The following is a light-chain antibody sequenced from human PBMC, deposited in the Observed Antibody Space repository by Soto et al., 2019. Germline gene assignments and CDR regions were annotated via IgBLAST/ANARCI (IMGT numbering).Light chain of an antibody. V-gene: IGKV1-39*01. CDR3: QQCSSTPYS. Sequence: DIQMTQSPSSLSASVGDRVTITCRASQNIRNYLNWYQQTPGKAPKLLIYAAYSLQSGVPSRFSGSGSGTDFTLTISSLQPEDFTTYYCQQCSSTPYSFGQGTKVEIK. J-gene: IGKJ2*03. CDR1: QNIRNY. CDR2: AAY.